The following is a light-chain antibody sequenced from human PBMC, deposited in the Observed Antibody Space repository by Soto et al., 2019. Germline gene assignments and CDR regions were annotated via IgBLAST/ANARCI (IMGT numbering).Light chain of an antibody. J-gene: IGKJ4*01. CDR3: QQRYSVPLT. CDR2: AAS. Sequence: DIQMTQSPSSLSASVGDRVTITCRASQTISNFLNWYQQKPGKAPKLLIYAASSLQSGVPSRFSGSGSGTDFTLNISSLRPEDFATYYCQQRYSVPLTFGGGTEVEIK. CDR1: QTISNF. V-gene: IGKV1-39*01.